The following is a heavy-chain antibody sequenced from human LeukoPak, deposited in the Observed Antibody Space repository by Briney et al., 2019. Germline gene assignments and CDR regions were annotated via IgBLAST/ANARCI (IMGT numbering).Heavy chain of an antibody. J-gene: IGHJ4*02. D-gene: IGHD2-15*01. V-gene: IGHV1-18*04. Sequence: ASVKVSCKASGYTFTSYYIHWVRQAPGQGLEWMGWISAYNGNTNYAQRLQGRVTMTTDTSTSTAYMELRSLTSDDTAVYYCARDCSGGNCRNPFWYWGQGTLVAVSS. CDR1: GYTFTSYY. CDR3: ARDCSGGNCRNPFWY. CDR2: ISAYNGNT.